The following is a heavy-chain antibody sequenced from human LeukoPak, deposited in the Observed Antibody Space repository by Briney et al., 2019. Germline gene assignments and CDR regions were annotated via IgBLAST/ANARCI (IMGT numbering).Heavy chain of an antibody. J-gene: IGHJ4*02. CDR3: ARVGEFSSGSYLDY. D-gene: IGHD1-26*01. CDR2: IYSGGST. Sequence: GGSLRLSCAASGFTVSGNYMSWARQAPEKGLEWVSVIYSGGSTYYADSVKGRFTISRHNSKNTLYLQMNSLRAEDTAVYYCARVGEFSSGSYLDYWGQGTLVTVSS. V-gene: IGHV3-53*04. CDR1: GFTVSGNY.